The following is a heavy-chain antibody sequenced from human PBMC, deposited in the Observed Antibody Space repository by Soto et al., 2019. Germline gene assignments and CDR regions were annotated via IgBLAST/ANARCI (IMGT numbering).Heavy chain of an antibody. CDR2: ISAYNGNT. CDR1: GYTFTSYG. J-gene: IGHJ6*03. CDR3: ARGPLTTDPYYYGSGSYGIQPGYYYYMDV. V-gene: IGHV1-18*01. D-gene: IGHD3-10*01. Sequence: ASVKVSCKASGYTFTSYGISWVRQAPGQGLEWMGWISAYNGNTNYAQKLQGRVTMTTDTSTSTAYMELRSLRSDDTAVYYCARGPLTTDPYYYGSGSYGIQPGYYYYMDVWGKGTTVTVSS.